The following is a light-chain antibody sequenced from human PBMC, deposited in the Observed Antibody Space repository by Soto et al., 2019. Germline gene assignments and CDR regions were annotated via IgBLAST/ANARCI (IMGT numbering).Light chain of an antibody. CDR3: QQYYSYPT. Sequence: AIRMTQSPSSFSASTGDRVTITCRASQGISSYLAWYQQKPGKAPKLLIYAASTLQSGVPSRFSGSGSGTDFTLTISCLQSEDFATYYCQQYYSYPTFGQGPKVDIK. CDR2: AAS. J-gene: IGKJ1*01. V-gene: IGKV1-8*01. CDR1: QGISSY.